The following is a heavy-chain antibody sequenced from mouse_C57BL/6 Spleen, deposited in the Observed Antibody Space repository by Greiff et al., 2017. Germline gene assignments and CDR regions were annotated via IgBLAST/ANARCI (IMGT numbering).Heavy chain of an antibody. D-gene: IGHD2-4*01. CDR3: TRGHYDYDYYAMDY. CDR2: LYPGNSDT. CDR1: GYTFTSYW. J-gene: IGHJ4*01. Sequence: EVQLQQSGTVLARPGASVKMSCKTSGYTFTSYWMHWVKQRPGQGLEWIGALYPGNSDTSYNQKFKGKAKLTAVTSASTAYMELSSLTNEDSAVYYCTRGHYDYDYYAMDYWGQGTSVTVSS. V-gene: IGHV1-5*01.